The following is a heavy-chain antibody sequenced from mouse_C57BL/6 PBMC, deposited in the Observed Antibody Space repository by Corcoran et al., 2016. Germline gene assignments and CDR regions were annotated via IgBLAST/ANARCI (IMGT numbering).Heavy chain of an antibody. CDR2: IYPGDGDT. V-gene: IGHV1-80*01. Sequence: QVQLQQSGAELVKPGASVKISCKASGYAFSSYWMNWVKQRPGKGLEWIGQIYPGDGDTNYNGKFKGKATLTADKSSSTAYMQLSSLTSEDSAVYFCARHYDYDVGYLDVWGTGTTVTVSS. CDR1: GYAFSSYW. CDR3: ARHYDYDVGYLDV. J-gene: IGHJ1*03. D-gene: IGHD2-4*01.